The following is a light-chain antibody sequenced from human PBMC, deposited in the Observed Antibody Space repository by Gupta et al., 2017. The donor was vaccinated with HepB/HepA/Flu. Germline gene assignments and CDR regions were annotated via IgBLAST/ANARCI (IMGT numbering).Light chain of an antibody. V-gene: IGLV1-44*01. CDR2: SNN. CDR3: AAWDDSLNGVV. CDR1: STNIGSNT. Sequence: QSVLTQPPSASGTPGPRVTIPCSGSSTNIGSNTVNWYQQLPGTAPKLLIYSNNQRPSGVPDRFSGSKSGTSASLAISGLQSEDDADYYCAAWDDSLNGVVFGGGTKLTVL. J-gene: IGLJ2*01.